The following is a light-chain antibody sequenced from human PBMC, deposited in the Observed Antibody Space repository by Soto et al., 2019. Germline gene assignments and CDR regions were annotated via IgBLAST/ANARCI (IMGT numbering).Light chain of an antibody. CDR3: QQYDKSRT. CDR2: GAS. CDR1: QSVSSNY. Sequence: EIVLTQSPGTLSLSPGERATLSCRASQSVSSNYLAWYQQKPGQPPRLLIYGASSRATGIPDRFSGSGSGTDFTLTISRLEPEDFAVYYCQQYDKSRTFGQGTKVDIK. J-gene: IGKJ1*01. V-gene: IGKV3-20*01.